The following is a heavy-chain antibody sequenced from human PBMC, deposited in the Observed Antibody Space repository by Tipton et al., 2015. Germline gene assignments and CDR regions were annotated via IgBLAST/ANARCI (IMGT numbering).Heavy chain of an antibody. CDR2: ISQSGNT. CDR1: GGSISSTNW. D-gene: IGHD2-15*01. J-gene: IGHJ4*02. V-gene: IGHV4-4*02. CDR3: ARTGSCSGGSCYFSYFDY. Sequence: SGGSISSTNWWTWVRQPPGKGLEWIGEISQSGNTNYNPSLKSRVTISADKSKNQFSLNLKSVTAADTAVYYCARTGSCSGGSCYFSYFDYWGQGTLLTVSS.